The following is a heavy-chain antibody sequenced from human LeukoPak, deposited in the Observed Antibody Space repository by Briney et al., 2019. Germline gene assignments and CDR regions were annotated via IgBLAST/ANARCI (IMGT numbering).Heavy chain of an antibody. V-gene: IGHV4-39*07. CDR3: ARGSGSFDY. Sequence: SETLSLTCTVSGGSISSSFYYWGWIRQPPGKGLEWIGSIYYSGSTYYNPSLKSRVSISVDTSKNQFSLKLSSVTAADTAVYYCARGSGSFDYWGQGTLVTVSS. CDR2: IYYSGST. CDR1: GGSISSSFYY. J-gene: IGHJ4*02. D-gene: IGHD3-10*01.